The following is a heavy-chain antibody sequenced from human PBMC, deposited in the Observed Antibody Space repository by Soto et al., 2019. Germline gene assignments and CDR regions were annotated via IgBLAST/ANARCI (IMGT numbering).Heavy chain of an antibody. CDR1: GFTFTSSA. V-gene: IGHV1-58*01. CDR3: AADGRPPSGMDV. J-gene: IGHJ6*02. CDR2: IVVGSGNT. Sequence: ASVKVSCKASGFTFTSSAVQWVRQARGQRLEWIGWIVVGSGNTNYAQKFQERVTITRDMSTSTAYMELSSLRSEDTAVYYCAADGRPPSGMDVWGQRTTVTVSS.